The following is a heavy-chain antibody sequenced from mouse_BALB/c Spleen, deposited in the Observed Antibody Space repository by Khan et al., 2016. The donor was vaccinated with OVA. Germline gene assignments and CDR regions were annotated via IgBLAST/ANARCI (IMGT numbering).Heavy chain of an antibody. CDR3: ARGGGDVFAY. J-gene: IGHJ3*01. V-gene: IGHV1-77*01. Sequence: QMQLVQSGPELVKPGASVKMSCKASGYIFTDYVMNWVKQRTGQGLEWIGQIYPGSDSTYYNEKFKDKATLTADRSSSTVYMQLNSLTSEDSAVYFCARGGGDVFAYWGQGTLVTVSA. D-gene: IGHD3-3*01. CDR1: GYIFTDYV. CDR2: IYPGSDST.